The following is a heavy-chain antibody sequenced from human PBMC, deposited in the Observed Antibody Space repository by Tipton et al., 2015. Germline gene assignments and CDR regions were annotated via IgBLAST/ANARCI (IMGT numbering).Heavy chain of an antibody. J-gene: IGHJ4*02. CDR3: ARLGGYSSSWSFFDY. CDR1: GDSINSGGYY. D-gene: IGHD6-13*01. V-gene: IGHV4-31*03. Sequence: TLSLTCTVSGDSINSGGYYWNWIHQVPGKGPEWIGYIYHSGNAYYNPSLKSRVSISVDTSKNQIYLNLSSLTAADTAVYYCARLGGYSSSWSFFDYWGQGTLVRVSS. CDR2: IYHSGNA.